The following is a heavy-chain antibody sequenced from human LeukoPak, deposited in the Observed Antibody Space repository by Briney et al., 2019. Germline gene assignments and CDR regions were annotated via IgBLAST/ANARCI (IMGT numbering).Heavy chain of an antibody. CDR3: AREGYDFWSGPPGGWFDP. J-gene: IGHJ5*02. Sequence: PRGALRLSCAASGFTFSSDWMSWVRQAPRKGLEWVANIKQDGSEKYYVDSVKGRFTISRDNAKNSLYLQMNSLRAEDTAVYYCAREGYDFWSGPPGGWFDPWGQGTLVTVSS. CDR1: GFTFSSDW. V-gene: IGHV3-7*01. CDR2: IKQDGSEK. D-gene: IGHD3-3*01.